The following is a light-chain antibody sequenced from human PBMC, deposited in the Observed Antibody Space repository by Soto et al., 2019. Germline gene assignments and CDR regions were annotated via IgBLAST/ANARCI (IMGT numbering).Light chain of an antibody. V-gene: IGLV2-14*03. J-gene: IGLJ1*01. CDR2: DVR. CDR1: SSDVGGYNY. Sequence: QSVPTQPASVSGSPGQSITISCTGTSSDVGGYNYVSWYQQHPGKAPKLMIYDVRNRPSGVSNRFSGSKSVNTASLTISGLQAEDEVDYYCSSYTTISTYVFGTGTKVTVL. CDR3: SSYTTISTYV.